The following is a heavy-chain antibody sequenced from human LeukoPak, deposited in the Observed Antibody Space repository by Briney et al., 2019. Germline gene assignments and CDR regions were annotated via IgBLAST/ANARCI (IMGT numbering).Heavy chain of an antibody. Sequence: GGSLRLSCAASGFTFSDYYMSWIRQAPGKGLEWVSYISSSGSTIYYADSVKGRFTISRDNAKNSLYLQMNSLRAEDTAVYYCAKPGYYDFWSGYPHFDYWGQGTLVTVSS. J-gene: IGHJ4*02. CDR2: ISSSGSTI. V-gene: IGHV3-11*01. CDR3: AKPGYYDFWSGYPHFDY. CDR1: GFTFSDYY. D-gene: IGHD3-3*01.